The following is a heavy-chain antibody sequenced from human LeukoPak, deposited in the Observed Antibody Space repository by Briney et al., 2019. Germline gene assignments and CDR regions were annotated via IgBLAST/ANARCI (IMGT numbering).Heavy chain of an antibody. D-gene: IGHD6-13*01. V-gene: IGHV4-4*08. CDR3: ARESSSWYRYYYYGMDV. CDR2: IYSSGST. Sequence: SETLSLTCTVSGGSISSYYWSWIRQPPGKGLEWIGYIYSSGSTNYNPPLKSRITISVDTSKNQFSLKLSSVTAADTAVYYCARESSSWYRYYYYGMDVWGQGTTVTVSS. CDR1: GGSISSYY. J-gene: IGHJ6*02.